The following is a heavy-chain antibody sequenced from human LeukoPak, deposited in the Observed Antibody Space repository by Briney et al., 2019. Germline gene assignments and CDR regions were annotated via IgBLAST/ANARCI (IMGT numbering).Heavy chain of an antibody. V-gene: IGHV4-59*11. D-gene: IGHD5-12*01. CDR3: ARDLRGPGYSGYDYYFDL. Sequence: PSETLSLTCIVSGGSISSHYWTWIQQPPGKGLEWIGFMYYSGRTHYNPSLRSRVIMSADTSKNQFSLKLSSVTAADTAVYYCARDLRGPGYSGYDYYFDLWGQGTLVTVSS. CDR1: GGSISSHY. CDR2: MYYSGRT. J-gene: IGHJ4*02.